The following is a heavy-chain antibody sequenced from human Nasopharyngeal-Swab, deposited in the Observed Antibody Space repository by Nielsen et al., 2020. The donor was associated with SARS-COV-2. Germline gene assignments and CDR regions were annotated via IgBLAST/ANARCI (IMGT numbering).Heavy chain of an antibody. CDR3: ARDDGYDLLDY. D-gene: IGHD5-12*01. J-gene: IGHJ4*02. Sequence: ESLKISCTVSGGSISNSSYYWGWIRQPPGKGLEWIGSIYYSGSTYYNPSLKSRVTISVDTSKNQFSLKLSSVTAADTAVYYCARDDGYDLLDYWGQGTLVTVSS. CDR1: GGSISNSSYY. CDR2: IYYSGST. V-gene: IGHV4-39*07.